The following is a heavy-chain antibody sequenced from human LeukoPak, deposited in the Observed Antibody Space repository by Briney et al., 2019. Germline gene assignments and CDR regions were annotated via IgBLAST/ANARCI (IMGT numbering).Heavy chain of an antibody. CDR1: GGSISSYY. Sequence: PSETLSLTCTVSGGSISSYYWSWIRQPPGKGLEWIGYIYYSGSTNYNPSLKSRVTISVDTSKNQFSLKLSSVTAADTAVYYCASSPRYSSSWFDYWGQGTLVTVPS. D-gene: IGHD6-13*01. CDR2: IYYSGST. CDR3: ASSPRYSSSWFDY. V-gene: IGHV4-59*08. J-gene: IGHJ4*02.